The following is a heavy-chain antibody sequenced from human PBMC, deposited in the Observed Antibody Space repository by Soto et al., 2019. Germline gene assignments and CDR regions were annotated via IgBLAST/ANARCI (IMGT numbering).Heavy chain of an antibody. CDR2: INTDIGGT. CDR1: GYTFAGFY. V-gene: IGHV1-2*02. J-gene: IGHJ4*01. CDR3: ARGGGTYYYDSSGYYVDY. Sequence: RASVKVSCKASGYTFAGFYMSWVRQAPGQGLEWLGWINTDIGGTNYAQKFQGRVTMTRDTSISTAYMELSRLRSDDTAVYYCARGGGTYYYDSSGYYVDYWGHGTLVTVSS. D-gene: IGHD3-22*01.